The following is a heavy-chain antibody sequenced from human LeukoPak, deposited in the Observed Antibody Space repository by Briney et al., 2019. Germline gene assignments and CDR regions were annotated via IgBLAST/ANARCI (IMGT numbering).Heavy chain of an antibody. CDR1: GFTFSNAW. V-gene: IGHV3-23*01. J-gene: IGHJ4*02. D-gene: IGHD5-12*01. CDR2: ISGSGGST. Sequence: GGSLRLSCAASGFTFSNAWMSWVRQAPRKGLEWVSAISGSGGSTYYADSVKGRFTISRDNSKNTLYLQMNSLRAEDTAVYYCAKGRDGYNSDFDYWGQGTLVTVSS. CDR3: AKGRDGYNSDFDY.